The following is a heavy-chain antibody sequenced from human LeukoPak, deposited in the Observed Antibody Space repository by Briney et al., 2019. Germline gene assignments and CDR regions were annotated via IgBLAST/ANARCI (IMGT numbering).Heavy chain of an antibody. CDR3: ERDGYYDFWSGYYSHYYYYMDV. Sequence: PGGSLRLSRAASGFTSTDYNISSICQAPPKGLVRVSYINSSVRIIYYADSVKSRFTISRDNAKNSLYLQMNNLSAEDTAVYYCERDGYYDFWSGYYSHYYYYMDVWGKGAPVTVSS. CDR2: INSSVRII. D-gene: IGHD3-3*01. V-gene: IGHV3-11*04. CDR1: GFTSTDYN. J-gene: IGHJ6*03.